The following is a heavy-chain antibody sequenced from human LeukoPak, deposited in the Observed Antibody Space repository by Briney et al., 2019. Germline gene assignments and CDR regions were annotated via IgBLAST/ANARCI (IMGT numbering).Heavy chain of an antibody. J-gene: IGHJ4*02. Sequence: GGSLRLSCTASGSTFGDYAMSWVRQAPGKGLEWVGFIRSKAYGGTTEYAASVKGRFTISRDDSKSIAYLQMNSLKTEDTAVYYCTREYYYDSSGYPPFDYWGQGTLVTVSS. D-gene: IGHD3-22*01. CDR3: TREYYYDSSGYPPFDY. CDR1: GSTFGDYA. CDR2: IRSKAYGGTT. V-gene: IGHV3-49*04.